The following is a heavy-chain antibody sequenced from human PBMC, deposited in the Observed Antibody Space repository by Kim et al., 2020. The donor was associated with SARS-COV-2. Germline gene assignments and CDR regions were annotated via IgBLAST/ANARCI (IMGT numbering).Heavy chain of an antibody. CDR3: ARESHRGSYQGLQH. V-gene: IGHV3-30*01. D-gene: IGHD1-26*01. Sequence: SVKGRFNISRDNSKNTVYLQMNSLRAEDTAVYYCARESHRGSYQGLQHWGQGTLVTVSS. J-gene: IGHJ1*01.